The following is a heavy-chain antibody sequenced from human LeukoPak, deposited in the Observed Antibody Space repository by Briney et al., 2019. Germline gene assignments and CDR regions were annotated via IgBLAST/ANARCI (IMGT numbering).Heavy chain of an antibody. J-gene: IGHJ4*02. Sequence: PGGSLRLSCAASGFTLDDYAMHWVRQAPGKGLEWVSGISWNSGSIGYADSVKGRFTISRDNAKNSLYLQMNSLRAEDTAVYYCARSYYDSSGYLNYWGQGTLVTVSS. CDR2: ISWNSGSI. CDR3: ARSYYDSSGYLNY. CDR1: GFTLDDYA. D-gene: IGHD3-22*01. V-gene: IGHV3-9*01.